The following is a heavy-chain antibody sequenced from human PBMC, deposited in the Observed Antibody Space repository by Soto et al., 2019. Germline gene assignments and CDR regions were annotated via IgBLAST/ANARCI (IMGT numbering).Heavy chain of an antibody. CDR1: GYTFGNHW. CDR2: MNSDGGII. CDR3: ATAEVDY. V-gene: IGHV3-74*01. J-gene: IGHJ4*02. Sequence: PGGSLRLSCAVAGYTFGNHWMHWVRQAPGKGLEWVSRMNSDGGIINYADSVKGRFTVSRDNARNTLYLQMNSLRVGDTAVYYCATAEVDYWGPGTLVTVSS.